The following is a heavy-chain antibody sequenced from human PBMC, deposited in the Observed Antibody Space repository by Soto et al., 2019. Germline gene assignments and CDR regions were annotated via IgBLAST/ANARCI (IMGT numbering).Heavy chain of an antibody. D-gene: IGHD6-13*01. V-gene: IGHV4-4*02. Sequence: SETLSLTCAVSGGSISSSNWWSWVRQPPGKGLEWIGELYHSGSTNYNPSLKSRVTISVDKSKNQFSLKLSSVTAADTAVYYCAGSSSWYGGSWFDPWGQGTLVTVSS. CDR3: AGSSSWYGGSWFDP. CDR2: LYHSGST. J-gene: IGHJ5*02. CDR1: GGSISSSNW.